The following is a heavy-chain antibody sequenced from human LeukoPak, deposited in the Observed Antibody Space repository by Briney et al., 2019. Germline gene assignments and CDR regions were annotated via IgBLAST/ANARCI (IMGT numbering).Heavy chain of an antibody. CDR3: ARGVGSGWFES. CDR1: GYTFTANY. D-gene: IGHD6-25*01. V-gene: IGHV1-2*02. CDR2: INPNNGGP. J-gene: IGHJ5*01. Sequence: ASVKVSCETSGYTFTANYIHWVRQAPGQGLEWMGWINPNNGGPIYAQHFQNRVTMTRDTSINTAYMEMTGLRFDDAAMYYCARGVGSGWFESWGQGTLDTVSS.